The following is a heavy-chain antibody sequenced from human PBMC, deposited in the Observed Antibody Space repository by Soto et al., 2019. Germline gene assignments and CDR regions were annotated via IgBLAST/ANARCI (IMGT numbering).Heavy chain of an antibody. J-gene: IGHJ3*01. Sequence: GGSLRLSCAASGFTFSNYWMYWVRQAPGKGLEWVANIQEDGRQKNYVDSVKGRFTISRDNAKNSLYLQMNSLRGDDTAVYYCATYRYCDDTSCHWSFDVWGQGTKVTVSS. V-gene: IGHV3-7*01. CDR2: IQEDGRQK. D-gene: IGHD2-15*01. CDR3: ATYRYCDDTSCHWSFDV. CDR1: GFTFSNYW.